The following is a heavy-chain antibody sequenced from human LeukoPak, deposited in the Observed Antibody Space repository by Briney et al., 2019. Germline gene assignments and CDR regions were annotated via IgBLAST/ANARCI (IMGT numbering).Heavy chain of an antibody. V-gene: IGHV3-30*01. CDR1: GFTFSSYA. CDR2: ISYDGSNK. J-gene: IGHJ4*02. CDR3: ARDDSYGYFDY. Sequence: GRSLRLSCAASGFTFSSYAMHWVRQAPGKGLEWVAVISYDGSNKYYADSVKGRFTISRDNSKNTLYLQMNSLRAEDTAVYYCARDDSYGYFDYWGQGTLVTLSS. D-gene: IGHD5-18*01.